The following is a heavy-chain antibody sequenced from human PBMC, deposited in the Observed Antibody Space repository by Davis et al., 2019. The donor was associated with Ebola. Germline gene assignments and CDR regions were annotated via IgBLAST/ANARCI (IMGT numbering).Heavy chain of an antibody. V-gene: IGHV4-31*03. CDR3: ARGLFCSSTSCYIQPFFDY. CDR2: IYYSGGT. D-gene: IGHD2-2*01. Sequence: PSETLSLTCTVSGGSISSGGYYWSWIRQHPGKGLEWIGYIYYSGGTYYNPSLKSRVTISVDTSKNQFSLKLSSVTAADTAVYYCARGLFCSSTSCYIQPFFDYWGQGTLVTVSS. CDR1: GGSISSGGYY. J-gene: IGHJ4*02.